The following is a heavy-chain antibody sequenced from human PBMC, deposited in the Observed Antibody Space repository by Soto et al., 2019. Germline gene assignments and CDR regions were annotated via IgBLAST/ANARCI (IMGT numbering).Heavy chain of an antibody. V-gene: IGHV4-28*01. CDR3: ARTFYYDSRGYSSNWHFDL. D-gene: IGHD3-22*01. J-gene: IGHJ2*01. CDR1: GYSISGSNW. Sequence: QVQLQESGPGLVRPSDTLSLTCAVSGYSISGSNWWGWIRQPPGKGLEWIGYIYYSGDTFYNPSLKSRVTMSIDTSTNQFSLKLSSVTDVDTAVYYCARTFYYDSRGYSSNWHFDLWGRGTLVTVSS. CDR2: IYYSGDT.